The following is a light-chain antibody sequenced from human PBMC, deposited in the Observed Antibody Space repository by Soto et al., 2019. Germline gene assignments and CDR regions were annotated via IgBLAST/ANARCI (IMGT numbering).Light chain of an antibody. Sequence: EIVMTQSPATLSVSPGERATLSCRASQSVSSNLAWYQQKPGQAPRLLIYGASTRATGIPARFSGSGSGTEFTLTIRSLQSEDFAVYYCQQSNNWPPWTFGQGTKVEIK. CDR2: GAS. CDR1: QSVSSN. J-gene: IGKJ1*01. CDR3: QQSNNWPPWT. V-gene: IGKV3-15*01.